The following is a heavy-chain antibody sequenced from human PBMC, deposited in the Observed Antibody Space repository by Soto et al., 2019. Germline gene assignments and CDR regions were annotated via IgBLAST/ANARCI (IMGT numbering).Heavy chain of an antibody. D-gene: IGHD3-3*02. Sequence: QVQLVQSGAEVKKPGSSVKVSCKASGGTFSSYAISWVRQAPGQGLEWMGGIIPIFGTANYAQKFQGRVTITADESNSTAYIELSSLRSEDTAVYYRARIKRLADAFDIWGQGTMVTVSS. CDR1: GGTFSSYA. CDR3: ARIKRLADAFDI. CDR2: IIPIFGTA. V-gene: IGHV1-69*01. J-gene: IGHJ3*02.